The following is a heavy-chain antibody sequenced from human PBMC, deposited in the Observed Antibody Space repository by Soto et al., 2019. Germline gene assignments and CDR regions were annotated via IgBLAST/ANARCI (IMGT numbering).Heavy chain of an antibody. D-gene: IGHD2-2*01. Sequence: PGGSLRLSCAASGFTFSSYSMNWVRQAPGKGLEWVSYISSSSSTIYYADSVKGRFTISRDNAKNSLYLQMNSLRAEDTAVYYCARYCSSTSCHDAFDIWGRGTMVTVSS. CDR3: ARYCSSTSCHDAFDI. V-gene: IGHV3-48*01. CDR2: ISSSSSTI. CDR1: GFTFSSYS. J-gene: IGHJ3*02.